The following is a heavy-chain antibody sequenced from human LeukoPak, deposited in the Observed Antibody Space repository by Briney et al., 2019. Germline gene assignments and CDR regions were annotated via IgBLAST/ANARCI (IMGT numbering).Heavy chain of an antibody. CDR1: GGSFSGYY. CDR3: DTYYYDSSGYYRDY. V-gene: IGHV4-34*01. J-gene: IGHJ4*02. Sequence: SETLSLTCAVYGGSFSGYYWSWIRQPPGKGLEWIGEINHSGSTNYNPSLKSRVTISVDTSKNQFSLKLSSVTAADTAVYYCDTYYYDSSGYYRDYWGQGTLVTVSS. CDR2: INHSGST. D-gene: IGHD3-22*01.